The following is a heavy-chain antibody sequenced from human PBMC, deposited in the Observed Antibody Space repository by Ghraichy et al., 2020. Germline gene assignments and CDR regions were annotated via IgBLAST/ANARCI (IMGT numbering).Heavy chain of an antibody. CDR3: ARTWGLFGSVFDY. CDR1: GYSISSSNW. Sequence: SQTLSLTCAVSGYSISSSNWWGWIRQPPGKGLEWIGYIYYSGSTYYNPSLKSRVTMSVDTSKNQFSLKLSSVTAVDTAVYYCARTWGLFGSVFDYWGQGTLVTVSS. J-gene: IGHJ4*02. D-gene: IGHD3-10*01. CDR2: IYYSGST. V-gene: IGHV4-28*01.